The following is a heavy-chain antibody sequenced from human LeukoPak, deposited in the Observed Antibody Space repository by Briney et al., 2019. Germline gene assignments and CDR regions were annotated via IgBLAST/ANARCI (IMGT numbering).Heavy chain of an antibody. V-gene: IGHV4-39*01. J-gene: IGHJ4*02. CDR1: GGSISSSSYY. CDR2: IYYSGST. Sequence: PSETLSLTCTVSGGSISSSSYYWGWIRQPPGKGLEWIGSIYYSGSTYYNPSLKSRVTISVDTSKNQFSLKLSSVTAAGTAVYYCARVVVVVTTWVFPYFDYWGQGTLVTVSS. D-gene: IGHD2-15*01. CDR3: ARVVVVVTTWVFPYFDY.